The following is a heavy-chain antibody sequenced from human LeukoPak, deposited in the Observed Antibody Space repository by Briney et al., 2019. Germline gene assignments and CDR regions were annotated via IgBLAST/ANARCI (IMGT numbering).Heavy chain of an antibody. Sequence: GGALRLSCAASGFTFSSYALNWVRQAPGKGLEWGSAISSSGASTYYADSVKGRFTISRDNSKNTLYLQMNSLRAEDTAVYYCARSFMTTVARVVDYWGQGTLVTVSS. J-gene: IGHJ4*02. CDR2: ISSSGAST. CDR3: ARSFMTTVARVVDY. D-gene: IGHD4-23*01. V-gene: IGHV3-23*01. CDR1: GFTFSSYA.